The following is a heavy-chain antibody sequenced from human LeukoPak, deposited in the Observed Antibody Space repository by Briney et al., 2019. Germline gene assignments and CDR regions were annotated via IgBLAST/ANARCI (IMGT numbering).Heavy chain of an antibody. CDR1: GYSISSGYY. D-gene: IGHD6-13*01. CDR2: IYHSGST. CDR3: ARGRQQLVLSWFDP. J-gene: IGHJ5*02. V-gene: IGHV4-38-2*01. Sequence: SETLSLTCAVLGYSISSGYYWGWIRQPPGKGLEWIGSIYHSGSTYYNPSLKSRVTISVDTSKNQFSLKLSSVTAADTAVYYCARGRQQLVLSWFDPWGQGTLVTVSS.